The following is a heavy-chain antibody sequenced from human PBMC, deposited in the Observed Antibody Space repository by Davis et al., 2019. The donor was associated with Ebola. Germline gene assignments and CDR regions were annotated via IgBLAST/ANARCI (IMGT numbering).Heavy chain of an antibody. CDR2: IDPSDSYT. CDR3: ARRPYWNDAGIDP. Sequence: GESLKISCKGSGYSFTSYWISWVRQMPGKGLEWMGRIDPSDSYTNYSPPFQGHVTISADKSISTAYLQWSSLKASDTAMYYCARRPYWNDAGIDPWGQGTLVTVSS. J-gene: IGHJ5*02. V-gene: IGHV5-10-1*01. D-gene: IGHD1-1*01. CDR1: GYSFTSYW.